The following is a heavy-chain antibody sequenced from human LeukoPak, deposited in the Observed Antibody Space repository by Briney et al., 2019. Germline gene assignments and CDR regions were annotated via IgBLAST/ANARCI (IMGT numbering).Heavy chain of an antibody. V-gene: IGHV3-30-3*01. J-gene: IGHJ4*02. D-gene: IGHD3-10*01. CDR2: ISYDGSNK. CDR1: GFTFSSYA. Sequence: GGSLRLSCAASGFTFSSYAMHWVRQAPGKGLEWVAVISYDGSNKYYADSVKGRFTISRDNSKNTLYLQMNSLRAEDTAVYYCASLGGSNFDYWGQGTLVTVSS. CDR3: ASLGGSNFDY.